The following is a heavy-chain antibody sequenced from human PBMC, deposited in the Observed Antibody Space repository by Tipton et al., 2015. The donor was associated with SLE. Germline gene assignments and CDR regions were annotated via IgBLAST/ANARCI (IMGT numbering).Heavy chain of an antibody. CDR3: ARTHDYGDPGGQH. CDR1: GFTFSSYA. CDR2: ISSNGGST. V-gene: IGHV3-64*04. J-gene: IGHJ1*01. Sequence: SLRLSCSASGFTFSSYALHWVRQAPGKGLEYVSAISSNGGSTYYADSVKGRFTISRDNSKNTLYLQMNSLRAEDTAVYYCARTHDYGDPGGQHWGQGTLVTVSS. D-gene: IGHD4-17*01.